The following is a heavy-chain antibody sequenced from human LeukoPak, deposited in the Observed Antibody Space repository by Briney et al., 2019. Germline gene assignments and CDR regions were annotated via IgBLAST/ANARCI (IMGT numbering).Heavy chain of an antibody. CDR1: GYSISSGYY. CDR3: ARQHDSYHYYYVDV. V-gene: IGHV4-38-2*01. CDR2: LYHSDSI. J-gene: IGHJ6*03. D-gene: IGHD6-13*01. Sequence: PSETLSLTCAVSGYSISSGYYWIWIRQPPGKGLEWIGSLYHSDSIYYNPSLESRFTMSVDTSKNQFSLKLSFVTAADTAVYYCARQHDSYHYYYVDVWGKGTTVTVSS.